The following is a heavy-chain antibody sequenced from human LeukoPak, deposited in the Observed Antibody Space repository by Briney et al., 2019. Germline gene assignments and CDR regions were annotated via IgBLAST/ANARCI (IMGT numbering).Heavy chain of an antibody. CDR3: AKHNLGSKAKDY. Sequence: GGSLRLSCVASGFTFSNYAMSWVRQAPGKGLEWVSATSGSDGSTTYADSVKGRFTISRDNSKNTVYLQMNSLRAEDTAVYYCAKHNLGSKAKDYWGQGTLVTVSA. D-gene: IGHD3-10*02. CDR2: TSGSDGST. CDR1: GFTFSNYA. V-gene: IGHV3-23*01. J-gene: IGHJ4*02.